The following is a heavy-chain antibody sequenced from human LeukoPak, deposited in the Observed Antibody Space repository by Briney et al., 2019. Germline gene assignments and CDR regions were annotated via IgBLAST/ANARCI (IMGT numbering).Heavy chain of an antibody. CDR2: ISWNSGSI. J-gene: IGHJ6*02. V-gene: IGHV3-9*01. CDR1: GFTFDDYA. CDR3: AKDTRYSYGYGMDV. Sequence: HPGRSLRLSCAASGFTFDDYAMHWVRQAPGKGLEWVSGISWNSGSIGYADSVKGRFTISRDNAKNSLYLQMNSLRAEDTALYYCAKDTRYSYGYGMDVWGQGTTVTVSS. D-gene: IGHD5-18*01.